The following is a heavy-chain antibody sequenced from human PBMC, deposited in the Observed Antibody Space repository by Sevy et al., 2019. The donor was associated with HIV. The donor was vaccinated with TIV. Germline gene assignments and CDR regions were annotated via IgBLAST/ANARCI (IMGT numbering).Heavy chain of an antibody. CDR1: GFSLDDYA. V-gene: IGHV3-9*01. J-gene: IGHJ4*02. D-gene: IGHD3-22*01. CDR3: AKDRFDSLLTEFDY. Sequence: GGSLRLSCAASGFSLDDYAMHWVRQAPGKGLESVSGISWNSGSIGYADSVKGRFTISRDNAKNSLYLQMNSLSAEDTALYYCAKDRFDSLLTEFDYWGQGALVTVSS. CDR2: ISWNSGSI.